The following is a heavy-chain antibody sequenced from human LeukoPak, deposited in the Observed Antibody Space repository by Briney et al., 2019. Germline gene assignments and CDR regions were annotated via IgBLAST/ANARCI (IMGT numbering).Heavy chain of an antibody. J-gene: IGHJ5*02. V-gene: IGHV3-48*04. CDR1: GFTFIKYA. D-gene: IGHD1-7*01. CDR2: ISASGGST. CDR3: ARVPNWNSVNWFDP. Sequence: GGSLRLSCAASGFTFIKYAMNWVRQAPGKGLEWVSIISASGGSTYYADSVKGRFTISRDNAKNSLYLQMNSLRAEDTAVYYCARVPNWNSVNWFDPWGQGTLVTVSS.